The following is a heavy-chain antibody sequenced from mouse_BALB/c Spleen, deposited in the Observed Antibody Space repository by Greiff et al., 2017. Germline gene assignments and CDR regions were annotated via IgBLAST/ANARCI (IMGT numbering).Heavy chain of an antibody. Sequence: EVKLVESGGGLVKPGGSLKLSCAASGFTFSSYAMSWVRQSPEKRLEWVAEISSGGSYTYYPDSVKGRFTISRDNAKNTLYLQMSSLRSEDTAMYYCARHDFDVWGAGTTVTVSS. CDR2: ISSGGSYT. CDR3: ARHDFDV. J-gene: IGHJ1*01. CDR1: GFTFSSYA. V-gene: IGHV5-9-3*01.